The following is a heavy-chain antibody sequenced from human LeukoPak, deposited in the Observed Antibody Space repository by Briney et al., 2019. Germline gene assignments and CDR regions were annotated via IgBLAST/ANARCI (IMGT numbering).Heavy chain of an antibody. J-gene: IGHJ4*02. CDR2: VKQDGTEK. CDR3: TRDTGGSGSYPDY. Sequence: GGSLRLSCVASGFTFSNYWMTWVRQTPGKGLEGVANVKQDGTEKYYWDSVTGRFTISRDNAKKSVYLQMNSLRVEDTGLYYCTRDTGGSGSYPDYWGQGTLVTVSS. CDR1: GFTFSNYW. V-gene: IGHV3-7*01. D-gene: IGHD1-26*01.